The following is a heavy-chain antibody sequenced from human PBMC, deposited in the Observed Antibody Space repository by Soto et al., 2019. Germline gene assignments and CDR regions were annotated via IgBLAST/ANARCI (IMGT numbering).Heavy chain of an antibody. CDR3: VRTAREGAVAPHWFDR. V-gene: IGHV4-30-4*01. CDR1: GASIRSTDYY. Sequence: PSETLSLTCTVSGASIRSTDYYWCWIRQAPGKGLEWVGYVYYTGSTYYNPSLMSRLTISVDTSKNQFSLKLASVTAADTAVYYCVRTAREGAVAPHWFDRWGQGTQVTVSS. J-gene: IGHJ5*02. D-gene: IGHD2-21*02. CDR2: VYYTGST.